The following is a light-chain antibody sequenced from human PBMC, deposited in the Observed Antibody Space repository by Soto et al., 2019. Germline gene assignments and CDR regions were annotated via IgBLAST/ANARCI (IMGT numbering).Light chain of an antibody. J-gene: IGKJ2*01. CDR2: GAS. CDR1: QSVSSN. CDR3: QQYNNWPLYT. Sequence: EIAMTQSPATLSVSPGEIATLSCRASQSVSSNLAWYQQKPDQPPRLLIYGASTMATGSPARFSGSGSGTEFALTVSILQSEDVAVYYWQQYNNWPLYTFGQGTKLEIK. V-gene: IGKV3-15*01.